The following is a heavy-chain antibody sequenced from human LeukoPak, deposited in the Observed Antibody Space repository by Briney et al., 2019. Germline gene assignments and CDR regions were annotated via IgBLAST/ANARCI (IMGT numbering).Heavy chain of an antibody. CDR3: SRDPGYYYYYMDV. CDR1: GSYINNYY. V-gene: IGHV4-39*07. J-gene: IGHJ6*03. CDR2: IYYSGKT. Sequence: SETLSLTCSVSGSYINNYYWGWIRQAPGKGPEWIGSIYYSGKTYYNSSLRSRVTISLDTSKKQFSLNLFYVTAADTAMYYCSRDPGYYYYYMDVWGKGTTVTISS.